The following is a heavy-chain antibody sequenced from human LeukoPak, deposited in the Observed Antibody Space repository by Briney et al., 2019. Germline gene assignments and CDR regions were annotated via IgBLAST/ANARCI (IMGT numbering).Heavy chain of an antibody. CDR3: ARRAMVRGGTYFDY. CDR2: IYYSGST. D-gene: IGHD3-10*01. V-gene: IGHV4-39*01. J-gene: IGHJ4*02. CDR1: GGSISSSSYY. Sequence: PSETLSLTRTVSGGSISSSSYYWGWIRQPPGKGLEWIGSIYYSGSTYYNPSLKSRVTISVDTSKNQFSLKLSSVTAADTAVYYCARRAMVRGGTYFDYWGQGTLVTVSS.